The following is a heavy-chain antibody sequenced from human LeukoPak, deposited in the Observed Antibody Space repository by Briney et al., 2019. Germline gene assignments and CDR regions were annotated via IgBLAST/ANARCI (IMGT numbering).Heavy chain of an antibody. D-gene: IGHD4-23*01. V-gene: IGHV4-39*07. CDR1: GGSISSSSYY. CDR3: ARGADYGGNSVTFAFDI. J-gene: IGHJ3*02. CDR2: IYYSGST. Sequence: SETLSLTCTVSGGSISSSSYYWGWIRQPPGKGLEWIGSIYYSGSTYYNPSLKSRVTISVDTSKNQFSLKLSSWTAADTAVYYCARGADYGGNSVTFAFDIWGQGTMVTVSS.